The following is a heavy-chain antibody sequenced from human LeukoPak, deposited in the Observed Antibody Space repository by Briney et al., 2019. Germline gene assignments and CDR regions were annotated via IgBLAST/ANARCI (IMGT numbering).Heavy chain of an antibody. Sequence: SETLSLTCTVSGGSISSYYWSWIRQPPGKGLEWIGSIYYSGSTYYNPSLKSRVTISVDTSKNQFSLKLSSVTAADTAVYYCARSLSGVAGTPRAYYYYMDVWGKGTTVTISS. CDR3: ARSLSGVAGTPRAYYYYMDV. CDR1: GGSISSYY. J-gene: IGHJ6*03. CDR2: IYYSGST. D-gene: IGHD6-19*01. V-gene: IGHV4-59*05.